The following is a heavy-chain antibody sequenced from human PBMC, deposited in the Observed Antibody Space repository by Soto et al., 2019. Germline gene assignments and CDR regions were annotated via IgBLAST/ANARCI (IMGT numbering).Heavy chain of an antibody. CDR2: IYPGDSDT. CDR1: GYSFTSYW. CDR3: ASTFSGRFLEGPVRGMDV. D-gene: IGHD3-3*01. Sequence: GESLKISCKGSGYSFTSYWIGWVRQMPGKGLEWMGIIYPGDSDTRYSPSFQGQVTISADKSISTAYLQWSSLKASDTAMYYCASTFSGRFLEGPVRGMDVWGQGTTVTVS. V-gene: IGHV5-51*01. J-gene: IGHJ6*02.